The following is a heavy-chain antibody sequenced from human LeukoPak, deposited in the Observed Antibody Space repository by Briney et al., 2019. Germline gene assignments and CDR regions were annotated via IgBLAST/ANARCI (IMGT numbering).Heavy chain of an antibody. J-gene: IGHJ4*02. CDR2: ISAYNGNT. V-gene: IGHV1-18*01. Sequence: GASVKVSCKASDYTFTSYGISWVRQAPGQGLEWMGWISAYNGNTNYAQKLQGRVTMTTDTSTSTAYMELRSLRSDDTAVYYCARVTGSGSYYKRLDYWGQGTLVTVSS. CDR3: ARVTGSGSYYKRLDY. CDR1: DYTFTSYG. D-gene: IGHD3-10*01.